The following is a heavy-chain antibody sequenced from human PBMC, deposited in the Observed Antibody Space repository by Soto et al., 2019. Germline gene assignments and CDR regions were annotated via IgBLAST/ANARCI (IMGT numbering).Heavy chain of an antibody. V-gene: IGHV1-69*13. D-gene: IGHD1-7*01. CDR2: IIPIFGTA. J-gene: IGHJ3*02. Sequence: SVKVSCKASGGTFSSYAISWVRQAPGQGLEWMGGIIPIFGTANYAQKFQGRVTITADESTSTAYMELSSLRSEDTAVYYCARGRDNWNSDAFDIWGHGTMVTVSS. CDR1: GGTFSSYA. CDR3: ARGRDNWNSDAFDI.